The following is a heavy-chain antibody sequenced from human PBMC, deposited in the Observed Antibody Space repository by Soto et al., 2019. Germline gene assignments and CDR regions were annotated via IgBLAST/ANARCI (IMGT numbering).Heavy chain of an antibody. D-gene: IGHD2-2*01. V-gene: IGHV3-9*01. CDR3: AKDLGYCISTSCYGTGMDV. J-gene: IGHJ6*02. CDR1: GFTFDDYA. CDR2: ISWNSGSI. Sequence: EVQLVESGGGLVQPGRSLRLSCAASGFTFDDYAMHWVRQAPGKGLEWVSGISWNSGSIGYADSVKGRFTISRDNAKNSLYLQMNSLRAEDTAFYYCAKDLGYCISTSCYGTGMDVWGQGTTVTVSS.